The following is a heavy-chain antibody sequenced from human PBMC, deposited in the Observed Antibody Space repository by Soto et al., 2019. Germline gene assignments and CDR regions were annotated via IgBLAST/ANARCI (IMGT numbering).Heavy chain of an antibody. D-gene: IGHD2-15*01. CDR2: IDPSDSYT. Sequence: GESLKISCQGSGYRFTSYWISWVRQMPGKGLEWMGRIDPSDSYTSYSPSFQGQVTISADKSISTAYLQWSSLKASDTAMYYCARQSPYCSGGSCYNYYYGMDVWGQGTTVTVSS. CDR3: ARQSPYCSGGSCYNYYYGMDV. V-gene: IGHV5-10-1*04. J-gene: IGHJ6*02. CDR1: GYRFTSYW.